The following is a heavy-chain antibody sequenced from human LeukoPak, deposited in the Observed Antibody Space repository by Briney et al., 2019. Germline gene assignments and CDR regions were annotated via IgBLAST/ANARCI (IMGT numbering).Heavy chain of an antibody. D-gene: IGHD6-6*01. Sequence: SETLSLTCSVSDDSFNNYYWNWIRQPPGKGLEWIGEINHSGSTNYNPSLKSRVTISVDTSKNQFSLKLSSVTAADTAVYYCARLGSSTYSSSSVDYFDYWGQGTLVTVSS. V-gene: IGHV4-34*01. CDR1: DDSFNNYY. J-gene: IGHJ4*02. CDR3: ARLGSSTYSSSSVDYFDY. CDR2: INHSGST.